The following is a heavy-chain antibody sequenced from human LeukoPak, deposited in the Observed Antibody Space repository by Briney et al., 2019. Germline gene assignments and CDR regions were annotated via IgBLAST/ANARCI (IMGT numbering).Heavy chain of an antibody. Sequence: PGGSLRLSCAASGFTFTHYDMNWVRQAPGKGLEWVSGLTSSGASTYYADSVKGRFTISRDNSKNTVYLQINSLTAEDTAVYYCGRDSRWAQPDYWGQGTLVTVSS. J-gene: IGHJ4*02. D-gene: IGHD5-24*01. CDR3: GRDSRWAQPDY. CDR1: GFTFTHYD. CDR2: LTSSGAST. V-gene: IGHV3-23*01.